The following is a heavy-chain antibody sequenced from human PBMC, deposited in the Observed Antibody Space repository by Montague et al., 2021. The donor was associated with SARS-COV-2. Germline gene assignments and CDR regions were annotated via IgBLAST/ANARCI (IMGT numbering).Heavy chain of an antibody. J-gene: IGHJ4*02. CDR3: GRGLV. Sequence: SETLSLTCTVSGGSISGSEYNWGWIRQPPGKGLEWIGSVYRSGNTNYNPSLETRVTISVDTSKNQFSLKLNSVTAADTAVYYCGRGLVWGQGALVTVSS. CDR2: VYRSGNT. D-gene: IGHD3/OR15-3a*01. CDR1: GGSISGSEYN. V-gene: IGHV4-39*07.